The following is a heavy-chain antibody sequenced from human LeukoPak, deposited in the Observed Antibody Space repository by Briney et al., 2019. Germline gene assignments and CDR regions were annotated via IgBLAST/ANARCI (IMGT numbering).Heavy chain of an antibody. V-gene: IGHV4-34*01. CDR3: ARLALIAVAGMDY. CDR1: GGSFSGYY. Sequence: PSETLSLTCAVYGGSFSGYYWSWIRQPPGKGLEWIGEINHSGSTNYNPSLKSRVTISVDTSKNQFSLKLSSVTAADTAVYYCARLALIAVAGMDYWGQGTLVTVSS. J-gene: IGHJ4*02. CDR2: INHSGST. D-gene: IGHD6-19*01.